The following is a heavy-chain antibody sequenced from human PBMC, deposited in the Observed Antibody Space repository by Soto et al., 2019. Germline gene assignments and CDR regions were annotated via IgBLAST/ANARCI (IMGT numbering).Heavy chain of an antibody. V-gene: IGHV1-69*13. D-gene: IGHD3-22*01. CDR2: IIPIFGTA. Sequence: GASVKVSCKASRGTFSSYAISWVRQAPGQGLEWMGGIIPIFGTANYAQKFQGRVTITADESTSTAYMELSSLRSEDTAVYYCASVPEYYYDRGDAFDIWGQGTMVTVSS. CDR1: RGTFSSYA. J-gene: IGHJ3*02. CDR3: ASVPEYYYDRGDAFDI.